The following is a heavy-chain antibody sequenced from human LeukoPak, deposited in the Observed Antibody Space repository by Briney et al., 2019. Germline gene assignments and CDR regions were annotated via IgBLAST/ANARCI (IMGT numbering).Heavy chain of an antibody. J-gene: IGHJ3*02. Sequence: GWSLRLSCAASGFTFSGSAMHWVRQASGKGLEGVGRIRSKANSYATAYAASVKGRFTISRDDSKNTAYLQMNSLKTEDTAVYYCTLYYYDSSGSDAFDIWGQGTMVTVSS. V-gene: IGHV3-73*01. CDR2: IRSKANSYAT. CDR3: TLYYYDSSGSDAFDI. D-gene: IGHD3-22*01. CDR1: GFTFSGSA.